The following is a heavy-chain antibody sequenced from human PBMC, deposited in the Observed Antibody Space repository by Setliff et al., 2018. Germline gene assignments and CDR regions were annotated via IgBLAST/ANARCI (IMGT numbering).Heavy chain of an antibody. Sequence: GGSLRLSCGASGFSISDYWVNWVRQAPGKGLEWVANIKRDGSETYYMDSVRGRFVISRDNAKNSLYLQMRSLRVEDTALYYCASATLQRKFQSPRGLDVWGQGTTVTVSS. J-gene: IGHJ6*02. CDR1: GFSISDYW. CDR3: ASATLQRKFQSPRGLDV. CDR2: IKRDGSET. D-gene: IGHD2-15*01. V-gene: IGHV3-7*01.